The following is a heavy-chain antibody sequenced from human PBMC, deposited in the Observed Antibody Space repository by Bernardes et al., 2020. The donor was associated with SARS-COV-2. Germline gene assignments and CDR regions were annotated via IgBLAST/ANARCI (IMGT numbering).Heavy chain of an antibody. D-gene: IGHD6-19*01. Sequence: SLLLSCAASGFDFRNSWMHWVRQPPGPGLVWVSRIKTDGNTDYDDSVKGRFTVSRDNTRNTLYLQVNSLRVEDTAVYYCVRFGDPSGWGQGTLVTVSS. CDR1: GFDFRNSW. J-gene: IGHJ4*02. V-gene: IGHV3-74*01. CDR2: IKTDGNT. CDR3: VRFGDPSG.